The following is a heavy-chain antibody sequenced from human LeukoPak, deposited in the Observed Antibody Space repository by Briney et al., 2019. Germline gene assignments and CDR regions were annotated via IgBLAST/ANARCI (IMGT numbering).Heavy chain of an antibody. CDR3: ARSPYGYYYDSSGYYYKDY. J-gene: IGHJ4*02. CDR2: INPNSGGP. D-gene: IGHD3-22*01. CDR1: GYTFTGYY. Sequence: VSVKVSCMASGYTFTGYYMHWVRQAPGQGLEWMGWINPNSGGPNYAQKFQGRVTMTRDTSISTAYMEMSRLRSDDTGVYYCARSPYGYYYDSSGYYYKDYWGQGTLVTVSS. V-gene: IGHV1-2*02.